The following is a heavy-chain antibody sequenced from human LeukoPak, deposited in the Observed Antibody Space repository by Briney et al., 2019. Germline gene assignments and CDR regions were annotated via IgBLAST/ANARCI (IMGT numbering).Heavy chain of an antibody. Sequence: SETLSLTCAVYGGSFSGYYWSWVRRPPGKGLEWIGEINHSGSTNYNPSLKSRVTISVDTSKNQFSLKLSSVPAADTAVYYCARVRGIRGMDVWGQGTTVTVSS. D-gene: IGHD2-21*01. CDR2: INHSGST. CDR3: ARVRGIRGMDV. V-gene: IGHV4-34*01. CDR1: GGSFSGYY. J-gene: IGHJ6*02.